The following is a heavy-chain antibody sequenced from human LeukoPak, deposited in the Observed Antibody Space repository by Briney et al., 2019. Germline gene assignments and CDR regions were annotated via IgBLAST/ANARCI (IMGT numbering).Heavy chain of an antibody. CDR1: GYTFTSYY. D-gene: IGHD3-22*01. V-gene: IGHV1-46*01. J-gene: IGHJ3*02. CDR3: AAIITYYYDSSGYEAFDI. CDR2: INPSGGST. Sequence: GASVKVSCKASGYTFTSYYMHWVRQAPGQGLEWMGIINPSGGSTSYAQKFQGRVTMTRDMSTSTIYMELSSLRSEDTAVYYCAAIITYYYDSSGYEAFDIWGQGTMVTVSS.